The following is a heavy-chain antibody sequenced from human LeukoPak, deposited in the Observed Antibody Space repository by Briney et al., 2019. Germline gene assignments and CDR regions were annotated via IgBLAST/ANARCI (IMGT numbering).Heavy chain of an antibody. J-gene: IGHJ4*02. D-gene: IGHD3-3*01. CDR3: ARPKLDFWSGYYFDY. CDR2: ISSSGSTI. V-gene: IGHV3-11*01. Sequence: GGSLRLSCAASGFTFSDYYMSWIRQAPGKGLEWVSYISSSGSTIYYADSVKGRFTISRDNAKNSLYLQMNSLRSEGTAVYYCARPKLDFWSGYYFDYWGQGTLVTVSS. CDR1: GFTFSDYY.